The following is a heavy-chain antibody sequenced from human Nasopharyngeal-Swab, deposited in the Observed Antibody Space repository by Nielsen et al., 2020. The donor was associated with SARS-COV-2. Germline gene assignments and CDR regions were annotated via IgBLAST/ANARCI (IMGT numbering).Heavy chain of an antibody. CDR2: IYHSGST. Sequence: TLSLTCAVSGGSISRGGYSWSWIRQPPGKGLEWIGYIYHSGSTKYNPSLKSRVTISVDTSKNQFSLKLSSVTAADTAVYYCAREYYDILTGYSRFEYWGQGTLVTVSS. V-gene: IGHV4-30-2*01. J-gene: IGHJ4*02. CDR3: AREYYDILTGYSRFEY. D-gene: IGHD3-9*01. CDR1: GGSISRGGYS.